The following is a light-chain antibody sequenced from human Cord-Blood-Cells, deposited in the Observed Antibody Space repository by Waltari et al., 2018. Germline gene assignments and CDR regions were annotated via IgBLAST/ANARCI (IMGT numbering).Light chain of an antibody. CDR1: QSVSSN. Sequence: LSVSPGERATLSCRASQSVSSNLAWYQQKPGQAPRLLIYGASTRATGIPARFSGSGSGTEFTLTISSLQSEDFAVYYCQQYNNWPLYSFGQGTKLEIK. V-gene: IGKV3-15*01. CDR2: GAS. CDR3: QQYNNWPLYS. J-gene: IGKJ2*03.